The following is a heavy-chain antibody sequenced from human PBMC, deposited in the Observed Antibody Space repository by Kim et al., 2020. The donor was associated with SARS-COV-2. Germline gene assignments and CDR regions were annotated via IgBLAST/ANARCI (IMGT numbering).Heavy chain of an antibody. V-gene: IGHV3-33*01. D-gene: IGHD6-13*01. Sequence: GGSLRLSCTASGFSFSSYGMHWVRQAPGKGLEWMAFMWFDGSKKNYSDSVKGRFAISRDNSKNTLYLQMNSLRAEDTAVYYCARVAAAGPYSYYYYMDVGGKGTTVTVSS. CDR3: ARVAAAGPYSYYYYMDV. CDR1: GFSFSSYG. CDR2: MWFDGSKK. J-gene: IGHJ6*03.